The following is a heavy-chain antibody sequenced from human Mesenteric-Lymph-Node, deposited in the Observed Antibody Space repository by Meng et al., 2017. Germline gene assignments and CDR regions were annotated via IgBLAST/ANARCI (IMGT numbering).Heavy chain of an antibody. Sequence: GALKISCAASGFTFSSYWMHWVRQAPGKGPVWVSRINSDGSSTSYADSVKGRFTISRDNAKNTLYLQMNSLRAEDTAVYYCATGGYSGYDDFDYWGQGTLVTVSS. CDR1: GFTFSSYW. D-gene: IGHD5-12*01. V-gene: IGHV3-74*01. J-gene: IGHJ4*02. CDR3: ATGGYSGYDDFDY. CDR2: INSDGSST.